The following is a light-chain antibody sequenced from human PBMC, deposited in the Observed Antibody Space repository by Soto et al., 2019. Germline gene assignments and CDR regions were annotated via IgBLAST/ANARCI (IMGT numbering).Light chain of an antibody. J-gene: IGKJ1*01. CDR2: GTS. Sequence: DIHMTQSPSTLSASVGDRVTITCRASQSISIWLAWYQQKPGRAPNLLIYGTSSLESGVPSRFSGSGSGTEFPLTISSLQPDDFATYYGQHYNDYSWTFGQGTKVEIK. CDR3: QHYNDYSWT. CDR1: QSISIW. V-gene: IGKV1-5*03.